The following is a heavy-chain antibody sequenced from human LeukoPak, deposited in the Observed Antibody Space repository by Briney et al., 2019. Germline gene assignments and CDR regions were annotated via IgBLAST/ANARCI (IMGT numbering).Heavy chain of an antibody. D-gene: IGHD5-12*01. CDR2: IIPIFGTA. Sequence: SVKDSCKASGGTFSSYAISWVRQAPGQGLEWMGGIIPIFGTANYAQKFQGRVTITADESTSTAYMELSSLRSEDTAVYYCARSGIVATIGEDYYYYGMDVWGKGTTVTVSS. J-gene: IGHJ6*04. V-gene: IGHV1-69*13. CDR3: ARSGIVATIGEDYYYYGMDV. CDR1: GGTFSSYA.